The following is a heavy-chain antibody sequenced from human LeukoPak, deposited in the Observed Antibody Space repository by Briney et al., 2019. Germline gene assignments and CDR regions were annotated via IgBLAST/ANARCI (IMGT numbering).Heavy chain of an antibody. CDR2: ISGSGAST. V-gene: IGHV3-23*01. J-gene: IGHJ5*02. CDR1: GFTFYFYA. Sequence: PGGSLRLSCAASGFTFYFYAMSWVRQVPGKGLEWVSAISGSGASTYYADSVKGRFTISRDNSKNLLYLQMNSLRAEDTAVYYCAKDLGDYEDPLATHSWFDPWGQGALVTVSS. CDR3: AKDLGDYEDPLATHSWFDP. D-gene: IGHD4-17*01.